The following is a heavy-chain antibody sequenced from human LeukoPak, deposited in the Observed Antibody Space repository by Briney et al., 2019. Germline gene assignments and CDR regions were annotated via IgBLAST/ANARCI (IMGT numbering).Heavy chain of an antibody. Sequence: PGGSLRLSCAASGFTFSTHWMHWVRQTPGKGLVWVSRISPDGSRTAYADSVKGRFTISRDNAGDTLYLQLNSLGAEDTAVYYCARVSSLWSFDYWGQGTLVTVSS. D-gene: IGHD3-10*01. CDR3: ARVSSLWSFDY. CDR2: ISPDGSRT. V-gene: IGHV3-74*01. CDR1: GFTFSTHW. J-gene: IGHJ4*02.